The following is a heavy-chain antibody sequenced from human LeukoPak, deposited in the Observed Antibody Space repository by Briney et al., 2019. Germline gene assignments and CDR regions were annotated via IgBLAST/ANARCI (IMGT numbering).Heavy chain of an antibody. CDR1: GGSISSSSYY. J-gene: IGHJ5*02. V-gene: IGHV4-39*07. CDR2: IYYSGST. Sequence: SETLSLTCTVSGGSISSSSYYWGWIRQPPGKGLEWIGSIYYSGSTYYNPSLKSRVTISVDTSKNQFSLKLSSMTAADTAVYYCARVPPKFNWFDPWGQGTLVTVSS. CDR3: ARVPPKFNWFDP.